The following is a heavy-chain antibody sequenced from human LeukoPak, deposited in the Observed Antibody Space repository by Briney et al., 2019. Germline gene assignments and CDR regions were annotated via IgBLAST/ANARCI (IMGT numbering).Heavy chain of an antibody. Sequence: ASAKVSCKASGYTFTSYYMHWVRQAPGQGLEWMGIINPSGGSTSYAQKFQGRVTMTRDMSTSTVYMELSSLRSEDTAVYYCARDSSSVLGLYYYYMDVWGKGTTVTASS. CDR1: GYTFTSYY. D-gene: IGHD2/OR15-2a*01. CDR2: INPSGGST. V-gene: IGHV1-46*01. CDR3: ARDSSSVLGLYYYYMDV. J-gene: IGHJ6*03.